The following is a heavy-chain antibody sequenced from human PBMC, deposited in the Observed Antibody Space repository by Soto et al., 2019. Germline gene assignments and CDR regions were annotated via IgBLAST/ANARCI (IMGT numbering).Heavy chain of an antibody. J-gene: IGHJ6*02. V-gene: IGHV1-2*02. D-gene: IGHD6-6*01. CDR1: GYSFTGHY. Sequence: QVQHVQSGAEVKKPGDSVKVSCKASGYSFTGHYMHWVRRAPGRSPEWMGWVNLNTGGSDYAQECQGSVTMTTATSIRTVYLEVTGLKFDDTAIYYCARDPSSSLGRVYGMDVWGQGTAVTVSS. CDR2: VNLNTGGS. CDR3: ARDPSSSLGRVYGMDV.